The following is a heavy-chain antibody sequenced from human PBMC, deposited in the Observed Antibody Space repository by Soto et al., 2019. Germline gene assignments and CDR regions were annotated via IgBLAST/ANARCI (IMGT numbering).Heavy chain of an antibody. CDR2: IYHSGSS. CDR3: AREVGITGTTSWFDP. V-gene: IGHV4-30-2*01. J-gene: IGHJ5*02. Sequence: PSETLSLTCAVSGDSISSGGFSWSWIRQPPGKGLEWIGYIYHSGSSFYNPSLKSRVTISVDGSKNQFSLKVNSVTAADTAVYYCAREVGITGTTSWFDPWGQGTLVTVSS. D-gene: IGHD1-7*01. CDR1: GDSISSGGFS.